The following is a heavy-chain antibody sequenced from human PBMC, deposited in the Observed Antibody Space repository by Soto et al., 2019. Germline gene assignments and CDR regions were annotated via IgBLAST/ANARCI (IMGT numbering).Heavy chain of an antibody. CDR2: LYSGGST. D-gene: IGHD3-3*01. J-gene: IGHJ3*02. CDR1: GFTVSSNY. CDR3: ARVPYEDFWSGYYGAFDR. Sequence: GSLRLSCAASGFTVSSNYMSWVRQAPGKGLEWNSVLYSGGSTYYAASVKGRFTFSRDNSKNTLYLQMNCLRVEDKAVYYCARVPYEDFWSGYYGAFDRWSQRT. V-gene: IGHV3-66*01.